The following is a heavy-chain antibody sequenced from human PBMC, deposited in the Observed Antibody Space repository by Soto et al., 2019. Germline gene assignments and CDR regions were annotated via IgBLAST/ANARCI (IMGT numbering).Heavy chain of an antibody. J-gene: IGHJ4*02. D-gene: IGHD4-17*01. CDR3: TTDYRYYGDCG. Sequence: EVQLVESGGGLVKPGGSLRLSCAASGFTFSNAWMSWVRQAPGKGLEWVGRIKSKTDGGTTDYAASVKGRFSISRDDSENTLYLQVNSLKTEDTAVYYCTTDYRYYGDCGWGQGTLVTVSS. CDR2: IKSKTDGGTT. CDR1: GFTFSNAW. V-gene: IGHV3-15*01.